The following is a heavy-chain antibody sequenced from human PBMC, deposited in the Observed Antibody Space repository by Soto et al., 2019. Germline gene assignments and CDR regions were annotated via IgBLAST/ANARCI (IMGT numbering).Heavy chain of an antibody. CDR1: GASITTYY. J-gene: IGHJ4*02. V-gene: IGHV4-59*01. Sequence: QVQLQESGPGLVKPSETLSLTCTVSGASITTYYWSWFRQPPGQGPESLGYIYHTGVTNSNPSLRGRLSISIDTAKNQFSLKLSSVTSADTAIYYCARTARVPDFWGPGILVTVSS. CDR3: ARTARVPDF. CDR2: IYHTGVT. D-gene: IGHD2-2*01.